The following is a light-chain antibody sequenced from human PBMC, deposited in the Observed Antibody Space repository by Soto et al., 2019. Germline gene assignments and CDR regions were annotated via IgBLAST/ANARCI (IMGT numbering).Light chain of an antibody. Sequence: QSALAQPASVSGSPGQSITISCTGTSNDIGGYDYVSWYQHHPGIAPKLIIYDVSDRPSGVSNRFSGSKSGNTASLTISGLQAEDEAEYYCNYSTTTSPLYVFGSGTEVTGL. CDR2: DVS. V-gene: IGLV2-14*03. CDR1: SNDIGGYDY. J-gene: IGLJ1*01. CDR3: NYSTTTSPLYV.